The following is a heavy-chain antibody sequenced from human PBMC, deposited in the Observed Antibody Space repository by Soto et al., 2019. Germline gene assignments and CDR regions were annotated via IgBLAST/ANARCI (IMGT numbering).Heavy chain of an antibody. V-gene: IGHV3-23*01. CDR2: ISGSGGST. Sequence: GGSLRLSCAASGFTFSSYAMSWVRQAPGKGLEWVSAISGSGGSTYYADSVKGRFTISRDNSKTTLYLQMNSLRAEDTAVYYCAKALGIDDSSGYYYFQHWGQGTLVTVSS. CDR3: AKALGIDDSSGYYYFQH. CDR1: GFTFSSYA. J-gene: IGHJ1*01. D-gene: IGHD3-22*01.